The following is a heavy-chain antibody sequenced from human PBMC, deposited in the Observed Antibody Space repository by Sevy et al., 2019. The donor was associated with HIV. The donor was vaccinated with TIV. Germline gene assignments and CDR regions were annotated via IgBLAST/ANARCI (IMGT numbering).Heavy chain of an antibody. CDR1: GSTLSRTG. J-gene: IGHJ4*02. D-gene: IGHD4-17*01. CDR2: ISGSGFST. CDR3: AKDPDDTYDYGEHSDY. V-gene: IGHV3-23*01. Sequence: GGSLRLSCAASGSTLSRTGMIWVRQAPGKGLEWVSGISGSGFSTNYADSVKGRFTISRDNSKNTLYLQMNSLRGEDTAVYYCAKDPDDTYDYGEHSDYWGQGTLVTVSS.